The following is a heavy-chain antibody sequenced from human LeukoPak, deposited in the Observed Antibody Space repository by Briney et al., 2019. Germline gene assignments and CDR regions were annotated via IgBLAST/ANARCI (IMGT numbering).Heavy chain of an antibody. CDR1: GFTFSSYA. D-gene: IGHD3-9*01. V-gene: IGHV3-64*01. CDR2: ISSNGGST. Sequence: GGSLRLSCAASGFTFSSYAMHWVRQAPGKGLEYVSAISSNGGSTYYANSVKGRFTISRDNSKNTLYLQMGSLRAEDMAVYYCARGRPDILTGDFDYWGQGTLVTVSS. J-gene: IGHJ4*02. CDR3: ARGRPDILTGDFDY.